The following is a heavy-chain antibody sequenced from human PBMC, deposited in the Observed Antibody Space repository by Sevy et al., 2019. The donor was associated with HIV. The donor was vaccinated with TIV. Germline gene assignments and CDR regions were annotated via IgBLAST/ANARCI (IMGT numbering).Heavy chain of an antibody. CDR3: ARDFSGYDSYYYYYGLDV. Sequence: GGSLRLSCAASGFTFSSYAMHWVRQAPGKGLEWVAVISYDGSNKYYADSVKGRFTISRENSKNTLYLQMNSLRTEDMAVYYCARDFSGYDSYYYYYGLDVWGQGTTVTVSS. CDR1: GFTFSSYA. D-gene: IGHD5-12*01. V-gene: IGHV3-30-3*01. J-gene: IGHJ6*02. CDR2: ISYDGSNK.